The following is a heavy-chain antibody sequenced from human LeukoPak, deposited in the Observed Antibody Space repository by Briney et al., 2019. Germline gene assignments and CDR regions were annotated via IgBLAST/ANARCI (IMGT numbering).Heavy chain of an antibody. D-gene: IGHD3-22*01. V-gene: IGHV1-69*05. CDR3: ARDHGGGFYYDYP. Sequence: WASVKVSCKASGGTFSSYAISWVRQAPGQGLEWMGRIIPIFGTANYAQKFQGRVTITTDESTSTAYMELSSLRSEDTAVYYCARDHGGGFYYDYPWGQGTLVTVSS. CDR1: GGTFSSYA. J-gene: IGHJ5*02. CDR2: IIPIFGTA.